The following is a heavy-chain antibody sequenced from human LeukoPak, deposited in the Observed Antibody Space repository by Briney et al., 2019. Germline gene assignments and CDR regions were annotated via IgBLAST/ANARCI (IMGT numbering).Heavy chain of an antibody. V-gene: IGHV3-23*01. J-gene: IGHJ4*02. D-gene: IGHD2-2*01. Sequence: GGSLRLSCAASGFTFSSYAMSWVRQAPGKGLEWVSSISASGGSTYYADSVKGHFTTSRDNSKNTLYLQMNSLRAEDTAVYYCAKSSPHCPSTSCYFDYWGQGTLVTVSS. CDR2: ISASGGST. CDR1: GFTFSSYA. CDR3: AKSSPHCPSTSCYFDY.